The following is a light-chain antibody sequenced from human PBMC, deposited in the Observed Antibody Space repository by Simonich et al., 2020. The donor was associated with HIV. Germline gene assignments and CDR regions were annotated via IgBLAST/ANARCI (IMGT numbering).Light chain of an antibody. V-gene: IGLV5-45*01. CDR1: SGINVGTYR. CDR2: YKTDSDK. CDR3: MIWHSSAWV. Sequence: QAVLTQPASLSASPGASASLTCTLRSGINVGTYRIYWYQQKPVSPPQYLLTYKTDSDKQQGSGVPSRFSGSKHASANAGILLISGLQSEDEADYYCMIWHSSAWVFGGGTKLTVL. J-gene: IGLJ3*02.